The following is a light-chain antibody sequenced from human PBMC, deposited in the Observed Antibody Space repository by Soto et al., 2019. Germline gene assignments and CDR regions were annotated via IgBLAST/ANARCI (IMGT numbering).Light chain of an antibody. CDR2: RNN. CDR3: QSYDSSLTGSV. V-gene: IGLV1-47*01. Sequence: QSVLTQSPAASGTPGQRVTISCSGSRSNIGRNFVYWYQQVPGTAPRLLIQRNNERPSGVPDRFSGSKSGSSASLAITGLQAEDESEYYCQSYDSSLTGSVFGGGTKLTVL. J-gene: IGLJ3*02. CDR1: RSNIGRNF.